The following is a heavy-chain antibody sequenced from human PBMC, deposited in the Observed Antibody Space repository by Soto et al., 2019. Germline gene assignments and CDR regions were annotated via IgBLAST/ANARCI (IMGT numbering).Heavy chain of an antibody. D-gene: IGHD6-19*01. Sequence: SETLCFSWSVFDGSIISSGCYRGWNRQRSGSGLECIWSIYDSGITCYNPSLEGRVTISVVTSKILYSLKLCSVTVADLAVYYCARHRTNSGGIGFLGHGTPVT. CDR3: ARHRTNSGGIGF. CDR1: DGSIISSGCY. V-gene: IGHV4-39*01. J-gene: IGHJ4*01. CDR2: IYDSGIT.